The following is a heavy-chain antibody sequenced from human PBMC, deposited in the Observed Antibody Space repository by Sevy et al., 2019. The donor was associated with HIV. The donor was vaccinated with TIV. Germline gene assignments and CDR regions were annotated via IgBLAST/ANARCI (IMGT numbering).Heavy chain of an antibody. V-gene: IGHV3-23*01. J-gene: IGHJ4*02. CDR3: AKTSPRYDILTGYYNY. CDR1: GFTFSSYA. D-gene: IGHD3-9*01. CDR2: ISGSGGST. Sequence: GGSLRLSCAASGFTFSSYAMSCVRQAPGKGLEWVSAISGSGGSTYYADSVKGRFTISRDNSKNTLYLQMNSLRAEDTAVYYCAKTSPRYDILTGYYNYWGQGTLVTVSS.